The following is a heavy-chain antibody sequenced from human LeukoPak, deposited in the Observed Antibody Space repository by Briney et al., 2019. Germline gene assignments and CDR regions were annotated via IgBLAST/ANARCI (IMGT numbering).Heavy chain of an antibody. D-gene: IGHD5-24*01. CDR1: GFAFNIYS. CDR3: VRDGREGFDI. J-gene: IGHJ3*02. CDR2: IKYDSSTI. V-gene: IGHV3-48*04. Sequence: GGSLRLSCVASGFAFNIYSMNWVRQAPGKGLEWVSYIKYDSSTIYYGDSVKGRFTISRDNVKNSLYLQVSSLRAEDTAVYYCVRDGREGFDIWGHGTLVIVSS.